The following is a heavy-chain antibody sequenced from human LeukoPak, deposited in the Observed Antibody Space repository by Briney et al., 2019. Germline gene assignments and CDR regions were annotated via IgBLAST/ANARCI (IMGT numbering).Heavy chain of an antibody. Sequence: SETLSLTCTVSGGSISSYYWSWIRQPPGKGLEWIGYIYYSGSTNYNPSLKSRVTISVDRSKNQFSLKLSSVTAADTAVYYCARDPVASPLDYWGQGTLVTVSS. J-gene: IGHJ4*02. CDR1: GGSISSYY. V-gene: IGHV4-59*12. CDR2: IYYSGST. D-gene: IGHD6-19*01. CDR3: ARDPVASPLDY.